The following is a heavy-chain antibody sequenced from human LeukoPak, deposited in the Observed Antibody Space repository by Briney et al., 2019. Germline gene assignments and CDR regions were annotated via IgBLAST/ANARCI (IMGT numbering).Heavy chain of an antibody. V-gene: IGHV3-66*01. CDR3: AREWLQLGGYFDY. CDR2: IYSGGST. J-gene: IGHJ4*02. Sequence: PGGSLRLSCAASGFTVSSNYMSWVRQAPGEGLEWVSVIYSGGSTYYADSVKGRFTISRDNSKNTLYLQMNSLRAEDTAVYYCAREWLQLGGYFDYWGQGTLVTVSS. CDR1: GFTVSSNY. D-gene: IGHD5-24*01.